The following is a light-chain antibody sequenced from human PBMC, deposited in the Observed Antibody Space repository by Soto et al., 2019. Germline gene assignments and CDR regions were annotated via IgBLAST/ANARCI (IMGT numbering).Light chain of an antibody. Sequence: DTQMTQSPYSLSASVGDRVTITCRASEAISIYLAWYQQKPGKVPNLLIYGASTLQSGVTSRFSGSGSGTDFTLTISSLQPEDVATYYCQKYNNVPFTFGPGTKVEIK. CDR3: QKYNNVPFT. V-gene: IGKV1-27*01. J-gene: IGKJ3*01. CDR2: GAS. CDR1: EAISIY.